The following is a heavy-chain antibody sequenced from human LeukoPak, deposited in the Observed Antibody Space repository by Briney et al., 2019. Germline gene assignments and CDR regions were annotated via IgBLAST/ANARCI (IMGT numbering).Heavy chain of an antibody. CDR3: ARDQSRAGTLYQLPTEGWFDP. D-gene: IGHD2-2*01. CDR1: GYTFTNYY. J-gene: IGHJ5*02. Sequence: ASVKVSCKASGYTFTNYYMHWVRQAPGQWLEWMGIINPSGGSTSYAQKFQGRVTMTRDTSTSTVYMELSSLRSEDTAVYYCARDQSRAGTLYQLPTEGWFDPWGQGTLVTVSS. V-gene: IGHV1-46*01. CDR2: INPSGGST.